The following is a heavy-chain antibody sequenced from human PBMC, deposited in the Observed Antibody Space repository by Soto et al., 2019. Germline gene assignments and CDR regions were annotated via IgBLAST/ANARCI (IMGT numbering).Heavy chain of an antibody. J-gene: IGHJ5*02. CDR3: ARYCSGANCHGRFDP. V-gene: IGHV4-4*09. CDR2: IYNSGST. CDR1: GGSISSYY. Sequence: SETLSLTCTVSGGSISSYYWSWIRQSPGKGLEWIGCIYNSGSTNYNPSLRSRVTISVDTSKSQISLKLNSATAADTAVYCCARYCSGANCHGRFDPWGQGTLVTVSS. D-gene: IGHD2-15*01.